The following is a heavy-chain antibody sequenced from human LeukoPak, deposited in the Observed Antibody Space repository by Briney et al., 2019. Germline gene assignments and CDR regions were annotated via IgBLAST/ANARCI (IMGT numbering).Heavy chain of an antibody. CDR2: IYHGGST. V-gene: IGHV4-38-2*02. Sequence: SETLSLTCTVSGYSISSGYYWGWIRQPPGKGLEWIGSIYHGGSTYYNPSLKSRVTISVDTSKNQFSLKLSSVTAADTAVYYCARQGYVVVPAASSFDPWGQGTLVTVSS. CDR3: ARQGYVVVPAASSFDP. D-gene: IGHD2-2*01. CDR1: GYSISSGYY. J-gene: IGHJ5*02.